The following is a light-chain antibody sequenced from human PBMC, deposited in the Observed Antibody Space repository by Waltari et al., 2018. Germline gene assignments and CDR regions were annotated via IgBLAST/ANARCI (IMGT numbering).Light chain of an antibody. CDR1: SSDVGGYNY. CDR2: DVS. Sequence: QSALTQPRSLSGSPGQSVTISCTGTSSDVGGYNYVSWYQQHPGKAPKLMIYDVSKRPSGVPDRFSGSKSGNTASLTISGLQAEDEADYYCCSYAGSYTHVVFGGGTKLTVL. J-gene: IGLJ2*01. CDR3: CSYAGSYTHVV. V-gene: IGLV2-11*01.